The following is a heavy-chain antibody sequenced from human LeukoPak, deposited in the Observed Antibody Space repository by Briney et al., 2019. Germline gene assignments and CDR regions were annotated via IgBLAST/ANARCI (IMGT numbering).Heavy chain of an antibody. J-gene: IGHJ6*02. CDR2: IYYSGST. CDR1: GGSISSYY. Sequence: SETLSLTCTVSGGSISSYYWSWIRQPPGKGLEWIGYIYYSGSTNYNPSLKSRVTISVDTSKNQFSLKLGSVTAADTAVYYCARGNPLTVTYYYYYGMDVWGQGTTVTVSS. D-gene: IGHD4-17*01. CDR3: ARGNPLTVTYYYYYGMDV. V-gene: IGHV4-59*01.